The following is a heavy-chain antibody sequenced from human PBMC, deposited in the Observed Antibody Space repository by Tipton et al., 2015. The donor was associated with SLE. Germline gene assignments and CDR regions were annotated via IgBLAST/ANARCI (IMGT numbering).Heavy chain of an antibody. V-gene: IGHV3-23*01. J-gene: IGHJ6*02. CDR1: GFTFSDYG. CDR2: IGGSGGST. CDR3: ARLAMGAQATITGGMDV. Sequence: SLRLSCAGSGFTFSDYGMNWVRQAPGKGLEWVSAIGGSGGSTYYADSVRGRFTVSRDNSKNTLYLQMHSLRVEDTAVYYCARLAMGAQATITGGMDVWGQGTTVTVSS. D-gene: IGHD3-3*01.